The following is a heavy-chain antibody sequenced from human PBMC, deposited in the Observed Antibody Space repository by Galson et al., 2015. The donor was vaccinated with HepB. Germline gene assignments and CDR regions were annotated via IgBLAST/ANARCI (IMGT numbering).Heavy chain of an antibody. CDR1: GGSISSSSYY. J-gene: IGHJ2*01. D-gene: IGHD5-24*01. CDR3: VTLQNTDGYFDL. Sequence: SETLSLTCTVSGGSISSSSYYWGWIRQPPGKGLEWIGSIYYSGSTYYNPSLKSRVTISVDTSKNQFSLKLSSVTAADTAVYYCVTLQNTDGYFDLWGRGTLVTVSS. CDR2: IYYSGST. V-gene: IGHV4-39*07.